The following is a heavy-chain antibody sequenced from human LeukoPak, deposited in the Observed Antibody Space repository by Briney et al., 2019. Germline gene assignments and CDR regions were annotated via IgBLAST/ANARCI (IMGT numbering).Heavy chain of an antibody. Sequence: ASVKVSCKASGYTFTSYGISWVRQAPGQGLEWMGWISAYNGNTNYAQKLQGRVTMTTDTSTSTAYMELRSLRSDDTAVYYCARVFDCIACPRLDFDYWGQGTLVTVSS. D-gene: IGHD3-16*01. CDR3: ARVFDCIACPRLDFDY. V-gene: IGHV1-18*01. CDR2: ISAYNGNT. J-gene: IGHJ4*02. CDR1: GYTFTSYG.